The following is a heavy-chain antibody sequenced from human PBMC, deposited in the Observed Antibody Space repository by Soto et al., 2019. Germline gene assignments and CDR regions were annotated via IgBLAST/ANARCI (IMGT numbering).Heavy chain of an antibody. V-gene: IGHV3-66*01. Sequence: PGGSLRLSCAASGFTVSTYYMSSVRQAPGKGLKWISVIYSADSADFEDSIKGRFTYSRDNSKNTLYLQMSSLRAEDTAVYYCARVPSSSYHYFDYWGQGTLVTVSS. CDR3: ARVPSSSYHYFDY. J-gene: IGHJ4*02. D-gene: IGHD6-13*01. CDR1: GFTVSTYY. CDR2: IYSADSA.